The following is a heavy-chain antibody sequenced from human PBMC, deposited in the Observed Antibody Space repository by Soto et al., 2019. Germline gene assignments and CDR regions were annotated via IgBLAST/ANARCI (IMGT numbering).Heavy chain of an antibody. CDR1: GFTFSTYA. Sequence: EVHLLESGGGLVQPGGSLRLSCAASGFTFSTYAMTWVRQAPGKGLEWVSGISASGGSSYYADSVKGRFTVSRDNSKNTLYLQMNSLRVEDTAVYYCAKNTMSSSWTNFYFYGMDVWGQGTTVTVSS. J-gene: IGHJ6*02. CDR3: AKNTMSSSWTNFYFYGMDV. D-gene: IGHD6-13*01. CDR2: ISASGGSS. V-gene: IGHV3-23*01.